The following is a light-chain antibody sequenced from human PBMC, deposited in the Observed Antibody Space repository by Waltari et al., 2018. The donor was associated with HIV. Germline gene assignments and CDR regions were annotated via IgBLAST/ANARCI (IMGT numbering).Light chain of an antibody. V-gene: IGLV1-40*01. J-gene: IGLJ2*01. Sequence: QSVLTQPPSVPGAPGQRVTISCTGSSSNIGAGPDVHWYQQFHGTAPQLLIHGNNNRPSGVPDRFSGSKSGTSGSLAITGLQAEDEAVYFCQSFDGTLSAVLFGGGTKVTVL. CDR2: GNN. CDR1: SSNIGAGPD. CDR3: QSFDGTLSAVL.